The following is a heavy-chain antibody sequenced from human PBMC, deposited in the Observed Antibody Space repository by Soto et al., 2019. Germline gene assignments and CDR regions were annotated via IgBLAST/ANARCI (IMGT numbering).Heavy chain of an antibody. D-gene: IGHD3-10*01. Sequence: QVQLVESGGGVVQPGRSLRVSCAASGFIFNTYGMHWVRQAPGKGLEWLAVVWYDGSKQYYADSVKGRFTISKDNSKNMVYLQMNRLRVEDMAVYYCARAVRGVAIDYWGQGTLVTVSS. CDR1: GFIFNTYG. CDR2: VWYDGSKQ. V-gene: IGHV3-33*01. J-gene: IGHJ4*02. CDR3: ARAVRGVAIDY.